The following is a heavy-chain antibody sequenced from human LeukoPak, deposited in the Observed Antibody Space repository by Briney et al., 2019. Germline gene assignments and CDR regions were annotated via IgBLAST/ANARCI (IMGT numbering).Heavy chain of an antibody. V-gene: IGHV3-30-3*01. Sequence: GGSLRLSCAASGFTFSSYAMHWVRQAPGKGLEWVAVISYDGSNKYYADSVKGRFTISRDNSKNTLYLQMNSLRAEDTAVYYCAKGGLRITMIVVVTPFDYWGQGTLVTVSS. CDR1: GFTFSSYA. D-gene: IGHD3-22*01. J-gene: IGHJ4*02. CDR2: ISYDGSNK. CDR3: AKGGLRITMIVVVTPFDY.